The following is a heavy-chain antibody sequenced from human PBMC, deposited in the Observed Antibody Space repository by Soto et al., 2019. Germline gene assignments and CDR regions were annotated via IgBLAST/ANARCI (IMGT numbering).Heavy chain of an antibody. J-gene: IGHJ3*01. CDR3: ARETATTWNYDAFDL. V-gene: IGHV1-2*04. CDR1: GYTFTGYY. Sequence: GASVKVSCKASGYTFTGYYMHWVRQAPGQGLEWMGWINPNSGGTNYAQKFQGWVTMTRDTSISTAYMELSRLRSDDTAVYYCARETATTWNYDAFDLWGQGTMVTVSS. D-gene: IGHD1-7*01. CDR2: INPNSGGT.